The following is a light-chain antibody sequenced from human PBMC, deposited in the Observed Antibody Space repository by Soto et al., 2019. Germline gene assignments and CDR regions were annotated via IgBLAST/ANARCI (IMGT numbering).Light chain of an antibody. J-gene: IGKJ5*01. CDR1: QSVGNSH. CDR3: HQYGNSPPGS. Sequence: ETVLTQSPGTLYFSPGERATLSCRASQSVGNSHVAWYQQRRGLPPRLLIYGASNRATGSPDRFSGSGSGADFTLTISRLEPEDFAVYFCHQYGNSPPGSFGQGTRL. CDR2: GAS. V-gene: IGKV3-20*01.